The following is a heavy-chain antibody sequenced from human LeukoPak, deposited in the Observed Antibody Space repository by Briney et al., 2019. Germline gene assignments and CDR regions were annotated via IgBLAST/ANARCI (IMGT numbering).Heavy chain of an antibody. CDR3: ARAAGGYFDY. Sequence: GGSLRLSCEASGSTFTKYWMSWVRQPPGKGLELVANIKEDGSETYYVDSVKGRLIISRDSAKNSLYLQMTSLRAEDTGLYYCARAAGGYFDYWGQGIMVTGSS. CDR1: GSTFTKYW. CDR2: IKEDGSET. D-gene: IGHD2-8*02. J-gene: IGHJ4*02. V-gene: IGHV3-7*01.